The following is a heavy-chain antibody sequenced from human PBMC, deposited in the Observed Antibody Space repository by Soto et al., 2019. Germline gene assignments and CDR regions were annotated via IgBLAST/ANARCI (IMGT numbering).Heavy chain of an antibody. CDR1: VFTFSSYA. CDR2: ISGSGTST. Sequence: PGGSLRLSCAASVFTFSSYAMTWFRQTPGKGLEWVSAISGSGTSTYYADSVKGRFTISRDNAKNTLYLQMNSLSAEDTAVYYCAKREGNTYGLFHWGQGTLVTVSS. D-gene: IGHD3-10*01. V-gene: IGHV3-23*01. J-gene: IGHJ4*02. CDR3: AKREGNTYGLFH.